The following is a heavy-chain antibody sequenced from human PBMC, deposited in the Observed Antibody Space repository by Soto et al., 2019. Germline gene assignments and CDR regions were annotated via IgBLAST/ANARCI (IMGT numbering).Heavy chain of an antibody. Sequence: ASVKVSCKASGYTFTSYGISWVRQAPGQGLEWMGWISAYNGNTNYAQKLQGRVTMTTDTSTSTAYMELRSLRSDDTAVYYCARDRGCTSCYVGELDYWGQGTLVTVSS. CDR2: ISAYNGNT. D-gene: IGHD2-2*01. CDR1: GYTFTSYG. CDR3: ARDRGCTSCYVGELDY. V-gene: IGHV1-18*01. J-gene: IGHJ4*02.